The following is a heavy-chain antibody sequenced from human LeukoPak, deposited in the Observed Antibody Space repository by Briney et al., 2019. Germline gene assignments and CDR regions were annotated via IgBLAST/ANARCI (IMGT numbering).Heavy chain of an antibody. V-gene: IGHV3-33*01. CDR2: IWYDGSNK. Sequence: GGSLRLSCAASGFTFSSYGMHWVRQAPGKGLEWVAVIWYDGSNKYYADSVKGRFTISRDNSKNTLYLQMNSLRAEDTAVYYCARELPPVVTYYFDYWGQGTLVTVSS. CDR3: ARELPPVVTYYFDY. J-gene: IGHJ4*02. CDR1: GFTFSSYG. D-gene: IGHD3-22*01.